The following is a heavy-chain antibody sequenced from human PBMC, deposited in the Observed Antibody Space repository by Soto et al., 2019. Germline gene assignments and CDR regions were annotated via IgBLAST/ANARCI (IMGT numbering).Heavy chain of an antibody. D-gene: IGHD2-15*01. Sequence: SETLSLTCTVSGGSISSYYWSWIRQPPGKGLEWIGYIYYSGSTNYNPSLKSRVTISVDTSKNQFSLKLSSVTPADTAVYYCARRYCSGGSCRPENDAFDIWCQGTMVTVSS. CDR2: IYYSGST. CDR3: ARRYCSGGSCRPENDAFDI. V-gene: IGHV4-59*08. CDR1: GGSISSYY. J-gene: IGHJ3*02.